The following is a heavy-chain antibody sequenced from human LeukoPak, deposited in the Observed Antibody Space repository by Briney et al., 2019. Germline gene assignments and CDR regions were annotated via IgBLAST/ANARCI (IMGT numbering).Heavy chain of an antibody. CDR2: FRSKAYGGTT. CDR3: TSHYDSSGYLPDS. J-gene: IGHJ5*01. D-gene: IGHD3-22*01. CDR1: GFPLGVLP. V-gene: IGHV3-49*03. Sequence: PGRSLRLSCTVSGFPLGVLPMSCSPKAPGRGRGGVGFFRSKAYGGTTEYAASVKGRFIISRDDSKSIAYLQMNSLKTEDTAVYYCTSHYDSSGYLPDSWGQGTLVTVSS.